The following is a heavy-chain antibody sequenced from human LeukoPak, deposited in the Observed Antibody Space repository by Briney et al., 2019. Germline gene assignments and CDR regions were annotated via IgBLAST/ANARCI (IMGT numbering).Heavy chain of an antibody. CDR1: GGSISSSSYY. D-gene: IGHD4-17*01. CDR3: ARGDKSGNYGYYFDF. J-gene: IGHJ4*02. CDR2: IYYSGST. V-gene: IGHV4-39*07. Sequence: SETLSLTCTVSGGSISSSSYYWGWIRQPPGKGLEWIGSIYYSGSTNYNPSLKTRVSISLDTSKNQFSLKLPSVTAADTALYYCARGDKSGNYGYYFDFWGQGILVTVSS.